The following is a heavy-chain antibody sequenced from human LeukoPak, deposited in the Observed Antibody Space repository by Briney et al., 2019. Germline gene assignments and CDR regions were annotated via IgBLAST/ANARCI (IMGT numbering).Heavy chain of an antibody. CDR2: IYYSGST. CDR1: GGSISSYY. V-gene: IGHV4-59*01. Sequence: PSETLSLTCTVSGGSISSYYWSWLRQPPGKGLEWIGYIYYSGSTNYNPSLKSRVTISVDTSKNQFSLKLSSVTAADTAVYYCARVMITFGGVIVNWFDPWGQGTLVTVSS. D-gene: IGHD3-16*02. CDR3: ARVMITFGGVIVNWFDP. J-gene: IGHJ5*02.